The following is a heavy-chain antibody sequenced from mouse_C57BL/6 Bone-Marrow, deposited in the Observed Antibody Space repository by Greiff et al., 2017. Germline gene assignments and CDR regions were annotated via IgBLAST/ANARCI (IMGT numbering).Heavy chain of an antibody. D-gene: IGHD3-1*01. Sequence: DVMLVESGGGLVKPGGSLKLSCAASGFTFSSYAMSWVRQTPEKRLEWVATISDGGSYTYYPDNVKGRFTISRDNAKNNLYLQMSHLKSEDTAMYYCARFGAPAWFAYWGQGTLVTVSA. J-gene: IGHJ3*01. CDR3: ARFGAPAWFAY. CDR2: ISDGGSYT. V-gene: IGHV5-4*03. CDR1: GFTFSSYA.